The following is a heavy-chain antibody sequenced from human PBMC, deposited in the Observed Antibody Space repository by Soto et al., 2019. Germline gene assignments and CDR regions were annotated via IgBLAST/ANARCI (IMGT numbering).Heavy chain of an antibody. J-gene: IGHJ4*02. Sequence: GASVKVSCKASGFTFTSSAVQWVRQARGQRLEWIGWIVVGSGNTNYAQKFQERVTITRDMSTSTAYMELSSLRSEDTAVYYCAADPHFEYSGYDVLVSNWGQGTLVTVSS. CDR1: GFTFTSSA. D-gene: IGHD5-12*01. CDR3: AADPHFEYSGYDVLVSN. V-gene: IGHV1-58*01. CDR2: IVVGSGNT.